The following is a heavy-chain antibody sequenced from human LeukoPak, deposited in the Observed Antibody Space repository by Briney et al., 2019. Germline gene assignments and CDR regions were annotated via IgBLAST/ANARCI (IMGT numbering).Heavy chain of an antibody. CDR3: AREDCTIGAVCSSLLDH. J-gene: IGHJ4*02. Sequence: PGGSLRLSCAASGLTFSSDWMHWVRQVPGKGLVWVSRINSDASTIKYADSVKGRFTISRDNAKNTLYLQMNNLRAEDTAVYYCAREDCTIGAVCSSLLDHWGRGTLVTVSS. CDR1: GLTFSSDW. CDR2: INSDASTI. D-gene: IGHD2-8*01. V-gene: IGHV3-74*01.